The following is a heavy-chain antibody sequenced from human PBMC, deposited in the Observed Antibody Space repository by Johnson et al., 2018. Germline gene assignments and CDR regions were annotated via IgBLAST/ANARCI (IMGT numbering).Heavy chain of an antibody. CDR1: GFIFSSYG. J-gene: IGHJ6*02. CDR2: ISYDGDNK. Sequence: QVQLVQSGGGVVQPGRSLRLSCAASGFIFSSYGMHWVRQAPGKGLEWVALISYDGDNKYYADSVKGRFTISRDNSKNALYLQMNSLRAEDTAVYYCAKDRGSGYSSSWYYGMDVWGQGTTVTVSS. CDR3: AKDRGSGYSSSWYYGMDV. V-gene: IGHV3-30*18. D-gene: IGHD6-13*01.